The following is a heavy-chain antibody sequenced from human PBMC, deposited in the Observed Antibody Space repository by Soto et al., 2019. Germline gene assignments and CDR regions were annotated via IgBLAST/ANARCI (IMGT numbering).Heavy chain of an antibody. J-gene: IGHJ4*02. Sequence: SETLSLTCAVSGYSITSDYYWGWIRQPPGKGLEWIGSIYSGSTYYNPSLKSRVTISVDTSKNQFPLRLTSVTAADTAMYYCAKKGYYPSGKINLLDSWGQGTLVTVSS. CDR3: AKKGYYPSGKINLLDS. CDR2: IYSGST. CDR1: GYSITSDYY. V-gene: IGHV4-38-2*01. D-gene: IGHD3-10*01.